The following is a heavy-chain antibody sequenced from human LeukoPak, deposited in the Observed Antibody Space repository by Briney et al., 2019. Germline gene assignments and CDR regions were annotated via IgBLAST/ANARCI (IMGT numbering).Heavy chain of an antibody. Sequence: GGSLRLSCAASGFTFSSYAMSWVRQAPGKGLEWVSAISGSGGSTYYADSVKGRFTISRDNSKNTLYLQMNSLRAEDTAVYYCAKDPRFVVVPAAIGCWGQGTLVTVSS. D-gene: IGHD2-2*02. V-gene: IGHV3-23*01. CDR1: GFTFSSYA. J-gene: IGHJ4*02. CDR3: AKDPRFVVVPAAIGC. CDR2: ISGSGGST.